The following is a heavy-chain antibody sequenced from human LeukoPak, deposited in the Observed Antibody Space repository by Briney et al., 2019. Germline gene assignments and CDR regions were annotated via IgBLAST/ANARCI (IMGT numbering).Heavy chain of an antibody. CDR2: ISYDGRNK. J-gene: IGHJ6*02. CDR1: GFTFSSYG. Sequence: PGGSLRLSCAASGFTFSSYGMHWVRQAPGKGLEWVAVISYDGRNKYYADSVKGRFTISRDNSKNTVYLQMDSLRAEDTAVYYCAKDRITMIVVVPFYGMDVWGQGTTVTVSS. CDR3: AKDRITMIVVVPFYGMDV. D-gene: IGHD3-22*01. V-gene: IGHV3-30*18.